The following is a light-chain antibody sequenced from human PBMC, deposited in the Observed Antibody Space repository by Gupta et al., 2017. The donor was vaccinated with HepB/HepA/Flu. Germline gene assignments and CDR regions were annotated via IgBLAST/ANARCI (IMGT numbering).Light chain of an antibody. CDR2: AVT. CDR3: CSFAGSGTVV. CDR1: RSDIGSYSL. V-gene: IGLV2-23*02. J-gene: IGLJ3*02. Sequence: QSVRTQPASVSGSPGQSITISCTGTRSDIGSYSLVSWFQQHPGQATKLIIYAVTQRPSGISHRFSASKSGSTASLTISALQTEDAAHYFCCSFAGSGTVVFGGGTQLTVL.